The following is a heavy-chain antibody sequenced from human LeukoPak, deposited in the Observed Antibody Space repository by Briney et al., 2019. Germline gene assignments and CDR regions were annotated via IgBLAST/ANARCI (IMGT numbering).Heavy chain of an antibody. CDR3: ARDPGAFPYFFDY. CDR2: ISGDGISP. Sequence: TGGSLRLSCTASGFTFSSYSLNWVRQTPGKGLECVSAISGDGISPYYADSVRGRFTISRDNSKNTLYLQMNSLRVEDTAVYFCARDPGAFPYFFDYWGQGTLVTVSS. V-gene: IGHV3-23*01. D-gene: IGHD4/OR15-4a*01. CDR1: GFTFSSYS. J-gene: IGHJ4*02.